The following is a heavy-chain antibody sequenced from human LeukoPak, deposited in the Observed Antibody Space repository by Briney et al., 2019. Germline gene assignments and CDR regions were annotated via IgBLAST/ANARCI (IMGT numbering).Heavy chain of an antibody. CDR3: AKDHTARELKD. CDR1: EFVFTAYG. D-gene: IGHD3-10*01. Sequence: GGSLRLSCAASEFVFTAYGMHWVRQAPGKGLEWVAVIAYDGRYRYYADSVKGRFTISRDNSRNTVSLQMKSLRVDDTAVYYCAKDHTARELKDWGQGTLVTVSS. CDR2: IAYDGRYR. V-gene: IGHV3-30*18. J-gene: IGHJ4*02.